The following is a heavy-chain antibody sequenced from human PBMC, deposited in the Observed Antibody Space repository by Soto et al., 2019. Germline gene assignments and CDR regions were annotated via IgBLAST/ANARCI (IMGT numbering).Heavy chain of an antibody. CDR2: FYPGDSDI. CDR3: VILSVAAAGFDY. Sequence: HGESLKISCKVSGYRFTSYWIGWVRQMPGKGLEWMGIFYPGDSDIRYSPSFQGQVTISVDKSISTAYLQWGSLRASDTAMYYCVILSVAAAGFDYRGQGTMVTVSS. V-gene: IGHV5-51*01. D-gene: IGHD6-25*01. CDR1: GYRFTSYW. J-gene: IGHJ4*02.